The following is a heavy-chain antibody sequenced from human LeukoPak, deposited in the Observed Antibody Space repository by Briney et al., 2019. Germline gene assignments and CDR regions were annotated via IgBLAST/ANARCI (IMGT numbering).Heavy chain of an antibody. D-gene: IGHD1-1*01. CDR2: IYYSGST. Sequence: SETLSLTCTVSGGSISSYYWSWIRQPPGKGLEWIGYIYYSGSTNYNPSLKSRVTISVDTSKNQFSLKLSSVTAADTAVYYCTRSTTATHAYDYWGQGTLVTVSA. V-gene: IGHV4-59*12. CDR1: GGSISSYY. CDR3: TRSTTATHAYDY. J-gene: IGHJ4*02.